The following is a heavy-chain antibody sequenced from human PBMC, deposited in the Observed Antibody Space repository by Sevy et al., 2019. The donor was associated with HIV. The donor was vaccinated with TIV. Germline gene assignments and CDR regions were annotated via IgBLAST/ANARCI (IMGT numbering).Heavy chain of an antibody. V-gene: IGHV4-30-4*01. CDR3: ARRLYGDYSDAFDI. CDR2: ISYSGNT. J-gene: IGHJ3*02. Sequence: SENLSLTCTVPGGSISSSDYYWSWIRQPPGKGLEWIGYISYSGNTYYSPSLKSRVTISGDTSQNQFSLKLSSVTAADTAPSYCARRLYGDYSDAFDIWGQGTVVTVSS. CDR1: GGSISSSDYY. D-gene: IGHD4-17*01.